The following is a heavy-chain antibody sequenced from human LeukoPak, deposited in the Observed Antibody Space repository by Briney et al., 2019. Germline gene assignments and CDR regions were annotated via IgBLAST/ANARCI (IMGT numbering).Heavy chain of an antibody. D-gene: IGHD5-18*01. J-gene: IGHJ6*02. CDR3: ARDPRGYSYLLAVYYYGMDV. CDR2: ISAYNGNT. V-gene: IGHV1-18*04. Sequence: GASVKVSCKASGYTFTSYYMHWVRQAPGQGLEWMGWISAYNGNTNYAQKLQGRVTMTTDTSTSTAYMELRSLRSDDTAVYYCARDPRGYSYLLAVYYYGMDVWGQGTTVTVSS. CDR1: GYTFTSYY.